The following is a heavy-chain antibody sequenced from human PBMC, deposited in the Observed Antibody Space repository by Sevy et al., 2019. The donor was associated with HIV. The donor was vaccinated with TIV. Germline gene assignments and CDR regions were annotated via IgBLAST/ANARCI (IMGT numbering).Heavy chain of an antibody. CDR2: ISGSGGST. Sequence: LSLTCAASGFTFSSYAMSWVRQAPGKGLEWVSAISGSGGSTYYADSVKGRFTISRDNSKNTLYLQMNSLRAEDTAVYYCAKGTGSGWYFDYFDYWGQGTLVTVSS. D-gene: IGHD6-19*01. J-gene: IGHJ4*02. V-gene: IGHV3-23*01. CDR1: GFTFSSYA. CDR3: AKGTGSGWYFDYFDY.